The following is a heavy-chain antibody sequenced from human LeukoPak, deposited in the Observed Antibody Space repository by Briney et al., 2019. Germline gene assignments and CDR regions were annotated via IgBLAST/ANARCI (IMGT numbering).Heavy chain of an antibody. J-gene: IGHJ3*02. V-gene: IGHV3-30*02. CDR1: GFIFSKYG. CDR3: AKDLWWFGEFPNVFDI. CDR2: INDKGVDK. D-gene: IGHD3-10*01. Sequence: GGSLRLSCGASGFIFSKYGMHWVRQAPGKGLEWVAFINDKGVDKNYADSVKGRFTISRDNSKNTLVLQMNSLRSEDTAVYYCAKDLWWFGEFPNVFDIWGQGTMVTVSS.